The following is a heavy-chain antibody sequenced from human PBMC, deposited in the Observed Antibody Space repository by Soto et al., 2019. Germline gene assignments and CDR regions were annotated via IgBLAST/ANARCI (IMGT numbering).Heavy chain of an antibody. J-gene: IGHJ6*02. V-gene: IGHV1-69*01. D-gene: IGHD4-17*01. CDR3: ARSYGRDYGYYYYGMDV. Sequence: QVQLVQSGAEVKKPGSSVKVSCKASGGTFSSYAISWVRQAPGQGLEWMGGIIPIFGTANYAQKFQGRVTITADESTSTAYMELSSVRSEDTAVYYCARSYGRDYGYYYYGMDVWGQGTTVTVSS. CDR1: GGTFSSYA. CDR2: IIPIFGTA.